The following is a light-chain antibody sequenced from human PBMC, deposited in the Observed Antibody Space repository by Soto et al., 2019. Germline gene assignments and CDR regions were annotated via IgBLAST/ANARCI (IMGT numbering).Light chain of an antibody. CDR3: QQYFRTPFA. CDR2: WAS. CDR1: QSVFSTSTNKNY. J-gene: IGKJ3*01. Sequence: DIVMTQSPDSLAVSLGERATINCKSSQSVFSTSTNKNYLTWYQQKQGQPPKLLIYWASTRESGVPDRFSGSGSGTDFTLTITSLQAEDVATYYCQQYFRTPFAFGPGTKVNIK. V-gene: IGKV4-1*01.